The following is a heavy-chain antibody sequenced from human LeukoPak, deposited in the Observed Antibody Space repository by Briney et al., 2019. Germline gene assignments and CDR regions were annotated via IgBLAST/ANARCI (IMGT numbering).Heavy chain of an antibody. Sequence: ASVKVSCKASGYTFTGYYMHWVRQAPGQGLEWMGRINPNSGGTNYAQKFQGRVTMTRDTSISTAYMELSRPRSDDTAVYYCARDVAVADSVLFDYWGQGTLVTVSS. V-gene: IGHV1-2*06. CDR1: GYTFTGYY. J-gene: IGHJ4*02. CDR3: ARDVAVADSVLFDY. D-gene: IGHD6-19*01. CDR2: INPNSGGT.